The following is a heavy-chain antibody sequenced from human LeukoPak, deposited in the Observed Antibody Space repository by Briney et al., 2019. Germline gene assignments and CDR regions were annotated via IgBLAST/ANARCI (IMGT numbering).Heavy chain of an antibody. Sequence: ASVKVSCKASGYTFTGYYMHWVRQSPGQGLEWTGWINPNSGGTNYAQKFQGRVTMTRDTSISTAYMELSRLRSDDTAVYYCARRKGAAAGRLRYYFDYWGQGTLVTVSS. CDR2: INPNSGGT. CDR3: ARRKGAAAGRLRYYFDY. J-gene: IGHJ4*02. V-gene: IGHV1-2*02. D-gene: IGHD6-13*01. CDR1: GYTFTGYY.